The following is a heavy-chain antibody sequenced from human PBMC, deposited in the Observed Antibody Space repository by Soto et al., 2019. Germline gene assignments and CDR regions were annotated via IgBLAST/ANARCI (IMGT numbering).Heavy chain of an antibody. CDR3: ARGRGYSQPWGY. Sequence: GESLKISCKGSGYSFTSYWIGWVRQMPGKGLEWMGIIYPGDSDTRYSPSFQGQVTISADKSISTAYMELRSLRSDDTAVYYCARGRGYSQPWGYWGQGTLVTVSS. D-gene: IGHD5-18*01. CDR1: GYSFTSYW. CDR2: IYPGDSDT. J-gene: IGHJ4*02. V-gene: IGHV5-51*01.